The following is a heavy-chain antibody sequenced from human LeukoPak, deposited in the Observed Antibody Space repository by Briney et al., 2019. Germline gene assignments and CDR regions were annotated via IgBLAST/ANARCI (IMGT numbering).Heavy chain of an antibody. CDR1: GGSISINSYN. CDR2: IHYRGTT. D-gene: IGHD3-9*01. Sequence: SETLSLTCTVSGGSISINSYNWAWIRQPPGKGLEWIGAIHYRGTTYYNPSLKSRVTISVDTSKNQFSMKLNSLTAADTAVYYCARHPTGYPNWFDPWGQGTLVTVSS. J-gene: IGHJ5*02. CDR3: ARHPTGYPNWFDP. V-gene: IGHV4-39*01.